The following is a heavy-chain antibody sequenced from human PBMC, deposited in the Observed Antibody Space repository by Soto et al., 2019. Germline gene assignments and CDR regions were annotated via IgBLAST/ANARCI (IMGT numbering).Heavy chain of an antibody. V-gene: IGHV1-18*01. CDR1: GYTFTSYG. D-gene: IGHD3-3*01. J-gene: IGHJ4*02. Sequence: QVQLVQSGADVKKPGASVKVSCKASGYTFTSYGISWVRQAPGQGLEWMGWISGYNAKTNYAQNFQARVTMTTDTTTNTAYMELTSLRSDDTAVYYCARGLFGVVITTPVDHWGQGTLVNVSS. CDR3: ARGLFGVVITTPVDH. CDR2: ISGYNAKT.